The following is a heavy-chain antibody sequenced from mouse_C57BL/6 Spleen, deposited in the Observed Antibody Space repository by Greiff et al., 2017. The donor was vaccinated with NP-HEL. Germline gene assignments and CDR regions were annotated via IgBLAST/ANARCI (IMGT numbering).Heavy chain of an antibody. Sequence: EVMLVESGGGLVKPGGSLKLSCAASGFTFSSYTMSWVRQTPEKRLEWVATISGGGGNTYYPDSVKGRFTISRDNAKNTLYLQMSSLRSEDTALYYCAGQDYPRTVVAPYAMDYWGQGTSVTVSS. D-gene: IGHD1-1*01. V-gene: IGHV5-9*01. CDR1: GFTFSSYT. J-gene: IGHJ4*01. CDR2: ISGGGGNT. CDR3: AGQDYPRTVVAPYAMDY.